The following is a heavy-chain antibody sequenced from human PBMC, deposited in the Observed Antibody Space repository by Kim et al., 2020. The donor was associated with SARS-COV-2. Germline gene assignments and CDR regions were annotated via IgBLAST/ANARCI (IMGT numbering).Heavy chain of an antibody. D-gene: IGHD6-19*01. CDR2: IYHSGST. CDR1: GGSISSSNW. Sequence: SETLSLTCAVSGGSISSSNWWSWVRQPPGKGLEWIGEIYHSGSTNYNPSLKSRVTISVDKSKNQFPLKLSSVTAADTAVYYCARDGSSGWYGSATFDYWGQGTLVTVSS. J-gene: IGHJ4*02. CDR3: ARDGSSGWYGSATFDY. V-gene: IGHV4-4*02.